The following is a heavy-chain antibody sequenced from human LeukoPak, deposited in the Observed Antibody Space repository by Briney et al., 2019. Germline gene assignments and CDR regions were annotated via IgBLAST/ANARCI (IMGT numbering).Heavy chain of an antibody. Sequence: SVKVSCKASGGTFSSYAISWVRQAPGQGLEWMGGIIPIFGTANYAQKFQGRVTVTTDECTSTAYMELSSLRSEDMAVYYCARVMNYYADPVDYWGQGPLVTVSS. CDR3: ARVMNYYADPVDY. D-gene: IGHD3-10*01. CDR1: GGTFSSYA. V-gene: IGHV1-69*05. CDR2: IIPIFGTA. J-gene: IGHJ4*02.